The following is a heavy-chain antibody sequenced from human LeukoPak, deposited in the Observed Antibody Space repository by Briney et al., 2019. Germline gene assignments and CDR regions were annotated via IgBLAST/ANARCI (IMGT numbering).Heavy chain of an antibody. J-gene: IGHJ4*02. CDR1: GGSISIYY. CDR3: ARHIRYYGSGRLLDY. D-gene: IGHD3-10*01. Sequence: PSQTLSLTCTVSGGSISIYYWSWIRQPPGKGLEWIGYIYYSGSTNYNPSLKSRVTISVDTSKNQSSLKLSSVTAADTAVYYCARHIRYYGSGRLLDYWGQGTLVTVSS. CDR2: IYYSGST. V-gene: IGHV4-59*08.